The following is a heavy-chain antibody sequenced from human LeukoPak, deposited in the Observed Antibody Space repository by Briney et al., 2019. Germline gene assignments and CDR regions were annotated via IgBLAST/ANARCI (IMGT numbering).Heavy chain of an antibody. D-gene: IGHD6-13*01. CDR3: ASSNSSSWSSYSDY. J-gene: IGHJ4*02. CDR1: GYTFTSYA. V-gene: IGHV1-3*03. Sequence: GASVKVSCKASGYTFTSYAMHWVRQAPGQRLEWMGWINAGNGNTKYSQEFQGRVTITRDTSASTAYMELSSLRSEDMAVYYCASSNSSSWSSYSDYWGQGTLVTVSS. CDR2: INAGNGNT.